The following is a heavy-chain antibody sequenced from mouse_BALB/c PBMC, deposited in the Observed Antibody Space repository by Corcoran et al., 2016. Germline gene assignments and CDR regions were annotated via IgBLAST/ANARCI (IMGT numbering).Heavy chain of an antibody. CDR1: GYTFTSYT. D-gene: IGHD2-3*01. CDR2: INPSSGYT. Sequence: QVQMQQSGAELARPGASVKMSCKASGYTFTSYTMHWVKQRPGQGLEWIGYINPSSGYTNYNQKFKDKATLTADKSSSTDYMQLSSLTSDDSAVYYCAREGIYDGYYWFAYWGQGTLVTVSA. J-gene: IGHJ3*01. V-gene: IGHV1-4*01. CDR3: AREGIYDGYYWFAY.